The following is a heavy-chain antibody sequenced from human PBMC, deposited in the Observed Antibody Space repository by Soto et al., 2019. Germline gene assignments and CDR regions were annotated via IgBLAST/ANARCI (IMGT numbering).Heavy chain of an antibody. CDR2: IIPILGIA. D-gene: IGHD3-10*01. CDR1: GGTFSSYT. J-gene: IGHJ3*02. CDR3: ARDLGGSGEIANDAFDI. V-gene: IGHV1-69*08. Sequence: QVQLVQSGAEVKKPGSSVKVSCKASGGTFSSYTISWVRQAPGQGLEWMGRIIPILGIANYAQKFQGRVTITADKSTSTAYMELSSLRSEDTAVYYCARDLGGSGEIANDAFDIWGQGTMVTVSS.